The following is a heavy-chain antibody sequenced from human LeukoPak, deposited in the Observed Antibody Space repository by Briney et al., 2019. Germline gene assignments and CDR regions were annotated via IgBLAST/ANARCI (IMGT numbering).Heavy chain of an antibody. V-gene: IGHV4-59*01. CDR2: IYYSGST. Sequence: PSETLSLTCTVSGGSISSDYWSWIRQPPGKGLEWIGYIYYSGSTNYNPSLKSRVTISVDTSKNQFSLKLSSVTAADTAVYYCARNSDILTGYFDDFYFDYWGQGTLVTVSS. CDR1: GGSISSDY. D-gene: IGHD3-9*01. CDR3: ARNSDILTGYFDDFYFDY. J-gene: IGHJ4*02.